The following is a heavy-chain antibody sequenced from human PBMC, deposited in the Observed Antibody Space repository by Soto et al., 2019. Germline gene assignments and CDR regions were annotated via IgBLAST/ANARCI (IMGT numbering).Heavy chain of an antibody. Sequence: EVQLLESGGDLVHPGGSLRLSCAASGFTFSSYAMRWVRQAPGKGLEWVSAISGSGDSTYYADSVKGRFTISRDNSKKTLYLQMNSLGADNTAIYYGAKKGGGSPAPNEYWGQGTLVTVSS. CDR2: ISGSGDST. J-gene: IGHJ4*02. CDR3: AKKGGGSPAPNEY. D-gene: IGHD2-15*01. CDR1: GFTFSSYA. V-gene: IGHV3-23*01.